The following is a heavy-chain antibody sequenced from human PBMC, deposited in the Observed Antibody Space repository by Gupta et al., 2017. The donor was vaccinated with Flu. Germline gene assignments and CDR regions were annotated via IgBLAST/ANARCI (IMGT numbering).Heavy chain of an antibody. CDR3: AKPRGYSYGYHFDY. CDR2: ISYDGSNK. Sequence: VQLVESGGGVVHPGGSLRLSCAASGFTFSSYAMLGARRAPGKGLEWVAVISYDGSNKYYAASVKGRFTISRDNSKNTLYLQMNSLKAEDTAVYYCAKPRGYSYGYHFDYWGQGTLVTVSS. D-gene: IGHD5-18*01. J-gene: IGHJ4*02. CDR1: GFTFSSYA. V-gene: IGHV3-30*18.